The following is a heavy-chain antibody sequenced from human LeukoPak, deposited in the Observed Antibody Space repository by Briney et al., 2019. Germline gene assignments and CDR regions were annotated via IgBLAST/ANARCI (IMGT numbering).Heavy chain of an antibody. CDR2: IYYTGST. CDR3: ARVVYYYDASGYSFDL. CDR1: GGSISASDYY. V-gene: IGHV4-39*01. D-gene: IGHD3-22*01. Sequence: SETLSLTCSVAGGSISASDYYWGWIRQTPGKGLEWIASIYYTGSTYYRPSLRSRVTMSEDTAKNQFSLELSTVTAADTAVYYCARVVYYYDASGYSFDLWGRGTLVTVSS. J-gene: IGHJ2*01.